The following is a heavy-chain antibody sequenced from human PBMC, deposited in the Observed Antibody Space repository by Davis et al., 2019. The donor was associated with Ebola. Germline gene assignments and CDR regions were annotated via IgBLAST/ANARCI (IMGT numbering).Heavy chain of an antibody. J-gene: IGHJ6*04. CDR1: GFTFSDYY. CDR2: ISGDSLYT. V-gene: IGHV3-11*05. D-gene: IGHD6-19*01. Sequence: GESLKISCAASGFTFSDYYMSWIRQAPGKGLEWVSYISGDSLYTNYADSVRGRFTISRDNSKNTLFLQLNSLGVEDTAVYYCAKGGSGWPSDYSYGLGVWGKGTTVTVSS. CDR3: AKGGSGWPSDYSYGLGV.